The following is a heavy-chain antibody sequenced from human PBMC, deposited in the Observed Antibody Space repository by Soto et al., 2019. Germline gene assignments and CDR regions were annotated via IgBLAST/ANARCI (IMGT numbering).Heavy chain of an antibody. Sequence: EVQLVESGGGLVQPGGSLRLSCAASGFIVSSNYRSWVRHAPGKGLEWVSVIYRGGKIYDVDSVKGRFTSSRDNSKNTLYLQMNCLRVEDSVVYYCAGNTEKGYWGQATLVTVS. V-gene: IGHV3-66*01. J-gene: IGHJ4*02. CDR3: AGNTEKGY. D-gene: IGHD2-2*02. CDR2: IYRGGKI. CDR1: GFIVSSNY.